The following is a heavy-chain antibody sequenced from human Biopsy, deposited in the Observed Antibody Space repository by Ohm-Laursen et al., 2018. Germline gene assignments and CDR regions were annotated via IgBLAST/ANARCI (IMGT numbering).Heavy chain of an antibody. CDR2: TWDDGSHQ. J-gene: IGHJ4*02. V-gene: IGHV3-33*01. D-gene: IGHD3-10*01. CDR3: VTDRLDDITKVRGIMTD. CDR1: GFNFSAYG. Sequence: PLRLSCSASGFNFSAYGMHWVRQAPDKGLEWVALTWDDGSHQYYADSVKGRFTISRDNSKNSLYLHINTLRVEDTAVYYCVTDRLDDITKVRGIMTDWGQGTLVIVSS.